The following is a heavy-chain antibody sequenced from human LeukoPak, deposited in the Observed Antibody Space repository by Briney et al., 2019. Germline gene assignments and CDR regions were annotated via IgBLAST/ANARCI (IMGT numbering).Heavy chain of an antibody. V-gene: IGHV4-59*01. Sequence: SETLSLTCTVSGGSISSYYWSWIRQPPGKGLEWIGYIYYSGSTNYNPSLKSRVTISVDTSKNQFSLELNSVTAADTAVYYCARDAAGYAYWGQGILVTVSS. D-gene: IGHD3-16*01. J-gene: IGHJ1*01. CDR3: ARDAAGYAY. CDR1: GGSISSYY. CDR2: IYYSGST.